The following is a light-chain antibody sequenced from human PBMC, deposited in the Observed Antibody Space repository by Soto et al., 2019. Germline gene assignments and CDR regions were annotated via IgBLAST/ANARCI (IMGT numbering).Light chain of an antibody. Sequence: EIVLTQSPATLSVSPGERVTLSCRASHNINNNLAWYQHRPGQAPSPLIYGASTRDTGIPARFSGSGSGTEFSLTISRLQSEDFELYYCQEYNNWLGTFGQGTKVDIK. J-gene: IGKJ1*01. CDR2: GAS. CDR3: QEYNNWLGT. V-gene: IGKV3-15*01. CDR1: HNINNN.